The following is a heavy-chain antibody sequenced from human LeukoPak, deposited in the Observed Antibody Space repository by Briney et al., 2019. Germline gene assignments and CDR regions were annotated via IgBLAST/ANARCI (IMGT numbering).Heavy chain of an antibody. V-gene: IGHV3-11*04. CDR3: VGQQLVLKGVFDY. CDR1: GFTFSDYY. J-gene: IGHJ4*02. CDR2: ISSSGSTI. D-gene: IGHD6-13*01. Sequence: KPGGSLRLSCAASGFTFSDYYMSWIRQAPGKGLEWVSYISSSGSTIYYADSVKGRFTISRDNAKNSLYLQMNSLRAEDTAVYYCVGQQLVLKGVFDYWGQGTLVTVPS.